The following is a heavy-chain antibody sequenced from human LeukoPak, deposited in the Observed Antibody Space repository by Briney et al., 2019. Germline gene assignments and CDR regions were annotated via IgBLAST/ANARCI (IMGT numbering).Heavy chain of an antibody. D-gene: IGHD2-8*01. CDR3: ARSIGMLYTVGGFDP. Sequence: SETLSFTCTVSGDSISSRTHYWGWIRQSPGKGLECIASVFYSGDTYYNPSLKSRVTISVDTTKNHFSLKLTSVTASDTAVYYCARSIGMLYTVGGFDPWGQGALVTV. CDR2: VFYSGDT. J-gene: IGHJ5*02. CDR1: GDSISSRTHY. V-gene: IGHV4-39*02.